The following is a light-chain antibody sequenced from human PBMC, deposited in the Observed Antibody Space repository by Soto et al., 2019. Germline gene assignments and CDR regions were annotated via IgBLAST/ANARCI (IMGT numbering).Light chain of an antibody. CDR2: VAS. CDR1: QNIDSY. Sequence: DIQMTQSPSSLSASVGDRVTITCRASQNIDSYLNWYQQKPGKAPNLLIYVASSLQSGVPSRFSGSGSGTEFTLTISSLQPDDFATYYCQQYNSYWTFGQGTKVEIK. V-gene: IGKV1-39*01. J-gene: IGKJ1*01. CDR3: QQYNSYWT.